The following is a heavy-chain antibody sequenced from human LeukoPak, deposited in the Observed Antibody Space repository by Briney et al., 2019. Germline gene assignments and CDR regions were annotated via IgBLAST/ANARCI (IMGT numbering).Heavy chain of an antibody. V-gene: IGHV1-69*06. CDR3: AREVAGRESDY. J-gene: IGHJ4*02. CDR1: GGTFSSYA. D-gene: IGHD6-19*01. Sequence: ASVKVSCKASGGTFSSYAISWVRQAPGQGLEWMGGIIPIFGTAKYAQKFQGRVTITADKSTSTAYMELSSLRSEDTAVYYCAREVAGRESDYWGQGTLVTVSS. CDR2: IIPIFGTA.